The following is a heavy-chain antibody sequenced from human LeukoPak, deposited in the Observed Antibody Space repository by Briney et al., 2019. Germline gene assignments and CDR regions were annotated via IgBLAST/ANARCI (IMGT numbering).Heavy chain of an antibody. Sequence: GESLKISCKGSGYSFTSYWIGWVRQMPGKGLEWMGIIYPGDSDIRYSPSFQGQVTISADKSISTAYLQWSSLKASDTAMYYCARAPRAYDILTGYPPDYWGQGTLVTVSS. D-gene: IGHD3-9*01. CDR3: ARAPRAYDILTGYPPDY. CDR1: GYSFTSYW. J-gene: IGHJ4*02. CDR2: IYPGDSDI. V-gene: IGHV5-51*01.